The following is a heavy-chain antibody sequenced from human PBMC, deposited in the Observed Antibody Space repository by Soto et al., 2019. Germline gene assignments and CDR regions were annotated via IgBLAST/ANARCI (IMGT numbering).Heavy chain of an antibody. CDR2: IYPGDSDT. Sequence: EYLVPCRTCCGHEFPNYWIVWVPHMPGKGLEWMGIIYPGDSDTTYSPSFQGQVTITADKCISTAYLHWTRLKAADTAMDYCARRGQHAGSDQYEYYIMDAWGQGTTVTVSS. D-gene: IGHD6-13*01. J-gene: IGHJ6*02. CDR1: GHEFPNYW. V-gene: IGHV5-51*01. CDR3: ARRGQHAGSDQYEYYIMDA.